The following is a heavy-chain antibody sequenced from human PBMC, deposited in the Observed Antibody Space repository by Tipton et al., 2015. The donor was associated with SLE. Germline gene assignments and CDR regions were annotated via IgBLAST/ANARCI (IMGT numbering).Heavy chain of an antibody. CDR1: GFMFSTYG. D-gene: IGHD4-17*01. Sequence: SLRLSCAASGFMFSTYGMIWVRQAPGKGLQWVSSITGSGDSPYYIDSVKGRFTISRDNSKNTLYLQMNSLRTEDTSVYYCAKGDYGDYVSAFHIWGQGTLVTVSS. CDR2: ITGSGDSP. CDR3: AKGDYGDYVSAFHI. V-gene: IGHV3-23*01. J-gene: IGHJ3*02.